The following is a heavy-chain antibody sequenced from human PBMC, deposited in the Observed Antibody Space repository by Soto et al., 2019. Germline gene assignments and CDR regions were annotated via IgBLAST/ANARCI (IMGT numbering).Heavy chain of an antibody. V-gene: IGHV4-30-2*01. CDR1: GGSISSGGYS. CDR2: ISHSGST. Sequence: SETLSLTCAVSGGSISSGGYSWSWIRQPPGKGLECIGYISHSGSTYYNPSLKSRVTISVDRSKNQFSLKLSSVTAADTAVYYCARGAAMVDYWGQGTLVTVSS. CDR3: ARGAAMVDY. J-gene: IGHJ4*02. D-gene: IGHD5-18*01.